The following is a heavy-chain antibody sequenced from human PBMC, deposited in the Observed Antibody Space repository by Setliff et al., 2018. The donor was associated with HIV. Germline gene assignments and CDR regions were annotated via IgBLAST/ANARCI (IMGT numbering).Heavy chain of an antibody. Sequence: KPSETLSLTCTVSGGSIRSHYWSWIPEPPGKGLEWIGEVNHSGTTNYNTSLKSRVTISGDTSKKQFSLKLSSVTAEDTAVYYCARDRRSIFGVDTKNWFDPWGQGTLVTVSS. V-gene: IGHV4-34*01. J-gene: IGHJ5*02. CDR2: VNHSGTT. CDR3: ARDRRSIFGVDTKNWFDP. CDR1: GGSIRSHY. D-gene: IGHD3-3*01.